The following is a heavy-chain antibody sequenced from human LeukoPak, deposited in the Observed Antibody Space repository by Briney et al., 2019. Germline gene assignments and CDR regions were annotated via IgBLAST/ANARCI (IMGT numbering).Heavy chain of an antibody. CDR2: ISGSVVIT. D-gene: IGHD1-26*01. CDR3: AKGEAFTGSYGDY. J-gene: IGHJ4*02. CDR1: GFTFSSYA. Sequence: PGGSLRLSCAASGFTFSSYAMSWVRQAPGKGLEWVSTISGSVVITYYADSVKGRFTISRDSSKNTLFLQMNNLRDEDTAVYYCAKGEAFTGSYGDYWGQGTLVAVSS. V-gene: IGHV3-23*01.